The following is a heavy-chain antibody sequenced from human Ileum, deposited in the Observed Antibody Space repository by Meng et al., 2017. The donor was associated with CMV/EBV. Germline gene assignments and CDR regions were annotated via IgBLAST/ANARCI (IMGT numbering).Heavy chain of an antibody. J-gene: IGHJ4*02. Sequence: LTGAAPAVGASCVTLSLPCTVSVGSSCGYYWSCIRQPATKGLEWIGRVYSSGSTDYNPSLQSRVTMSVDTSKNQFSLKLSSVTAADTAVYYCARGSSSWAFDYWGQGTLVTVSS. V-gene: IGHV4-4*07. CDR3: ARGSSSWAFDY. CDR2: VYSSGST. CDR1: VGSSCGYY. D-gene: IGHD2-2*01.